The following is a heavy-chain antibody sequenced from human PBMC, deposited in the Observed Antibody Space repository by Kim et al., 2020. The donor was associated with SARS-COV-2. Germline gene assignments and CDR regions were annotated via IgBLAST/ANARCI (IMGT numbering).Heavy chain of an antibody. J-gene: IGHJ5*02. V-gene: IGHV4-59*01. D-gene: IGHD3-16*01. Sequence: YNPSLKSRVTISVDTSKNQFSLKLSSITAADTAVYYCARDLRGMGNWLDPWGQGTLVTVSS. CDR3: ARDLRGMGNWLDP.